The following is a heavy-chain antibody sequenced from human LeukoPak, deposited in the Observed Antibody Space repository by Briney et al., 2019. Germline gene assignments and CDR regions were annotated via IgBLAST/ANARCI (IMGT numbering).Heavy chain of an antibody. CDR2: INHSGST. CDR3: ARSSSYYYYYGMDV. CDR1: GGSFSGYY. V-gene: IGHV4-34*01. Sequence: SETLSLTCAVYGGSFSGYYWSWIRQSPGKGLEWIGEINHSGSTNYNPSLKSRVTISVDTSKNQFSLKLSSVTAADTAVYYCARSSSYYYYYGMDVWGQGTTVTVSS. D-gene: IGHD3-10*01. J-gene: IGHJ6*02.